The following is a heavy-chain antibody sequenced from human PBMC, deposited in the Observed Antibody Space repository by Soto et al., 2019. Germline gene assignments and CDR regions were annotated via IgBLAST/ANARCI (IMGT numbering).Heavy chain of an antibody. Sequence: PGGSLRLSCAASGFTVSSKYMTWVRQAPGKGLEWVSLIQSGGTTYYADSVKGRFTISRDTSENTLHLQMNSLRAEDTAVYYCAKSSPYSSSLFDYWGQGTLVTVSS. D-gene: IGHD6-6*01. CDR1: GFTVSSKY. V-gene: IGHV3-66*01. J-gene: IGHJ4*02. CDR3: AKSSPYSSSLFDY. CDR2: IQSGGTT.